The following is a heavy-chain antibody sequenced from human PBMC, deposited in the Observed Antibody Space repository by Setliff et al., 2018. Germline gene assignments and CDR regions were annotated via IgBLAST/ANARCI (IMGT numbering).Heavy chain of an antibody. CDR1: GGTFSSYA. Sequence: SVKVSCKASGGTFSSYAISWVRQAPGQGLEWMGGIIPIFGTANYAQKFQGRVTITTDESTSTAYMELCSLRSEDTAVYYCARATYYYDSSGYFLDAFDIWGQGTMVTVSS. J-gene: IGHJ3*02. CDR2: IIPIFGTA. V-gene: IGHV1-69*05. D-gene: IGHD3-22*01. CDR3: ARATYYYDSSGYFLDAFDI.